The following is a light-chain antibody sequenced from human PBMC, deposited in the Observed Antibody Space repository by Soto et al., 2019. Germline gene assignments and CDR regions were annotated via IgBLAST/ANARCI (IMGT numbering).Light chain of an antibody. CDR1: QGISNY. CDR3: QKYTNVPA. Sequence: DIQMTQSPSSLSASVGDRVTITCRASQGISNYLAWYQQIPGKVPKLLLSAASTLQSGVPSRFSGRGSGTDFAISIRSLQPEDVAAYYCQKYTNVPAFGGGPRVEIK. J-gene: IGKJ4*01. V-gene: IGKV1-27*01. CDR2: AAS.